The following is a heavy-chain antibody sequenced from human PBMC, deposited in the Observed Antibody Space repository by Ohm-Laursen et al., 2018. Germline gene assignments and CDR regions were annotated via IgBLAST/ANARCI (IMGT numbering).Heavy chain of an antibody. D-gene: IGHD3-22*01. CDR3: AKIKGQWLSMYYFDY. CDR2: ISGSGGST. J-gene: IGHJ4*02. Sequence: GSLRLSCAASGFTFSSYAVSWARQAPGKGLEWVSGISGSGGSTFYADSVKGRFTISRDDSKDTLYLQMNSLRAEDTAVYYCAKIKGQWLSMYYFDYWGQGTLVTVSS. CDR1: GFTFSSYA. V-gene: IGHV3-23*01.